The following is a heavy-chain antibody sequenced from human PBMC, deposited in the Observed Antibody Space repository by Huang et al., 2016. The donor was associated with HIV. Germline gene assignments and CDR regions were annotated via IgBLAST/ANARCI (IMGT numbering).Heavy chain of an antibody. D-gene: IGHD3-3*01. V-gene: IGHV3-30*02. CDR2: IRYDGNNY. CDR1: GFTFGSFG. J-gene: IGHJ4*02. Sequence: QVQLVESGGGVVQPGGSLRLSCTASGFTFGSFGMHGVRQAPGKGLEWVAFIRYDGNNYYYADSVRVRFTISRDNSKDTLYLQMNRLRPDDSAVYYCAKDLTYTFGRHFDYWGRGTLVTVSS. CDR3: AKDLTYTFGRHFDY.